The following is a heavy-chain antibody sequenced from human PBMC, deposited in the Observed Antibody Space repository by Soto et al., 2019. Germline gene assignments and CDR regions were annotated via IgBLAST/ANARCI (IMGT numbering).Heavy chain of an antibody. CDR3: ARAFIAFDY. CDR1: GFTFSSYA. V-gene: IGHV3-23*01. J-gene: IGHJ4*02. D-gene: IGHD2-15*01. Sequence: GGSLRRSCTASGFTFSSYAMSWVRQASGKGLEWVSSVSGSTSSTIYYADSVKGRFTISRDNSKNTVYLQMSSLRAEDTAVYYCARAFIAFDYWGQRT. CDR2: VSGSTSSTI.